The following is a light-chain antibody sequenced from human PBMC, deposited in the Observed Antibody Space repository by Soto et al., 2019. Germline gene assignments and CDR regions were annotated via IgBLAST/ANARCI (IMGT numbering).Light chain of an antibody. CDR3: CSNAGSSTYV. V-gene: IGLV2-23*02. CDR2: EVS. CDR1: SSDVGSYNL. J-gene: IGLJ1*01. Sequence: QSVLTQPASVSGSPGQSITISCTGTSSDVGSYNLVSWYQQHSGKAPKVMIYEVSKRPSGVPNRFSGSKSGNTASLTISGLQAEDEADYYCCSNAGSSTYVFGTGTKVTIL.